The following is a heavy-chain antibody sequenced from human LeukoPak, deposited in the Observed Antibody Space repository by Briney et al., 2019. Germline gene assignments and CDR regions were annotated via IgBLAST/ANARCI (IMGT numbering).Heavy chain of an antibody. CDR1: GVSLSTYS. Sequence: PSETLSLTCSVSGVSLSTYSWTWVRQPPGKGLEWIGYASDSGTTNYNPSLKSRVTISVDTSKSQFPLRLSSVSAADTAVYYCARGLDRGSYYYMDVWGKGTTVIVSS. V-gene: IGHV4-59*01. J-gene: IGHJ6*03. CDR2: ASDSGTT. CDR3: ARGLDRGSYYYMDV. D-gene: IGHD3/OR15-3a*01.